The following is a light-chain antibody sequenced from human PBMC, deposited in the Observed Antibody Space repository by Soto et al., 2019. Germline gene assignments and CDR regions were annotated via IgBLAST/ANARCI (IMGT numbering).Light chain of an antibody. CDR3: SSYTSISTSCV. Sequence: QSALTQPASVSGSPGQSITISCTGTSSDIGRYDFVSWYQQHPGKAPKLIIYDVSHRPSGISDRFSGSKSVNTASLTIFGLQAEDDADYYCSSYTSISTSCVFGTGTKLTVL. CDR1: SSDIGRYDF. V-gene: IGLV2-14*01. CDR2: DVS. J-gene: IGLJ1*01.